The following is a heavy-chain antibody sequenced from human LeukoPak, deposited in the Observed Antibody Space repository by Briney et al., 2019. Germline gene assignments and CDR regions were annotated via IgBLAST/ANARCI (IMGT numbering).Heavy chain of an antibody. J-gene: IGHJ4*02. D-gene: IGHD3-22*01. CDR2: IIPIFGTA. Sequence: SVKVSCKASGGTFSSYAISWVRQAPGQGLEWMGGIIPIFGTANYAQKFRGRVTITADESTSTAYMELSSLRSEDTAVYYCARGHYYDSSGLYYFDYWGQGTLVTVSS. CDR1: GGTFSSYA. V-gene: IGHV1-69*13. CDR3: ARGHYYDSSGLYYFDY.